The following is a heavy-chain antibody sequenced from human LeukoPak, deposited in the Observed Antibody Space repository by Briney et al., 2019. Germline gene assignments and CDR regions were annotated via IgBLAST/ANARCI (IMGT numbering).Heavy chain of an antibody. CDR2: IYPGDSDT. J-gene: IGHJ4*02. CDR1: GSRFTSYW. V-gene: IGHV5-51*01. Sequence: GASLKISCKGSGSRFTSYWIGWVRQMPGKGLEGMGIIYPGDSDTRYSPSFQGQVTISADKSISTAYLQWSSLKASDTAMYDCARHGGSSGYYDYWGQGTLVTVSS. CDR3: ARHGGSSGYYDY. D-gene: IGHD3-22*01.